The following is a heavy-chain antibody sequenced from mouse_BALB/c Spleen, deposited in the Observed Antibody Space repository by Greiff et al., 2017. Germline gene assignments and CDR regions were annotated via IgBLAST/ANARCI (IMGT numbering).Heavy chain of an antibody. CDR1: GFDFSRYW. D-gene: IGHD1-2*01. CDR2: INPGSSTI. Sequence: EVKLLESGGGLVQPGGSLNLSCAASGFDFSRYWMSWARQAPGKGQEWIGEINPGSSTINYTPSLKDKFIISRDNAKNTLYLQMSKVRSEDTALYYCARTTATGYFDYWGQGTTLTVSS. V-gene: IGHV4-2*02. J-gene: IGHJ2*01. CDR3: ARTTATGYFDY.